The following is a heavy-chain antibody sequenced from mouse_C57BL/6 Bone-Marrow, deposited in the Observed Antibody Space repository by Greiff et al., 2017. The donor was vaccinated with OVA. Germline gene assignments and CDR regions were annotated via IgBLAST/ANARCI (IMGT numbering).Heavy chain of an antibody. CDR2: ISNGGGST. CDR1: GFTFSDYY. CDR3: ARHRAITTVVDWYFDV. J-gene: IGHJ1*03. V-gene: IGHV5-12*01. D-gene: IGHD1-1*01. Sequence: DVMLVESGGGLVQPGGSLKLSCAASGFTFSDYYMYWVRQTPEKRLEWVAYISNGGGSTYYPDTVKGRFTISRDNAKNTLYLQMSRLKSEDTAMYYCARHRAITTVVDWYFDVWGTGTTVTVSS.